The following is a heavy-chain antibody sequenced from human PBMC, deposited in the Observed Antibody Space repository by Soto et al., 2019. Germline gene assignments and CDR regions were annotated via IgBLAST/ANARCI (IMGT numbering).Heavy chain of an antibody. V-gene: IGHV1-69*13. J-gene: IGHJ4*02. Sequence: SVKVSCKTSGGTFSSYAISWVRQAPGQGLEWMGGIVPIVDTSTYAQKFQGRVTITADESTSTVYMELSSLRSDDTAVYYCVRVVAITGYPDNWGQGALVTGS. CDR3: VRVVAITGYPDN. D-gene: IGHD5-12*01. CDR1: GGTFSSYA. CDR2: IVPIVDTS.